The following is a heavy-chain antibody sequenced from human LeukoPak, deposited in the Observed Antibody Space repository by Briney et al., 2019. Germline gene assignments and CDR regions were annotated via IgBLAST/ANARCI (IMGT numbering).Heavy chain of an antibody. Sequence: SETLSLTCAVCGGSFSGYYWSWIRQPPGKGLEWIGEINHSGSTNYNPSLKSRVTISVDTSKNQFSLKLSSVTAADTAVYYCARGMGYCSGGSCYYYYYGMDVWGKGTTVTVSS. CDR3: ARGMGYCSGGSCYYYYYGMDV. D-gene: IGHD2-15*01. V-gene: IGHV4-34*01. CDR2: INHSGST. J-gene: IGHJ6*04. CDR1: GGSFSGYY.